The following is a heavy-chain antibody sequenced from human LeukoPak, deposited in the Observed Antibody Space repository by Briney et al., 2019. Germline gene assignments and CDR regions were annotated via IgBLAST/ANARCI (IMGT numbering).Heavy chain of an antibody. Sequence: GASVKVSCKVSGYTLTELSTHWVRQAPGKGLEWMGGFDPEDGETIYAQKFQGRVTMTEDTSTDTAYMELSSLRSEDTAVYYCASSRPFFGVVINYYYYMDVWGKGTTVTVSS. CDR2: FDPEDGET. J-gene: IGHJ6*03. CDR3: ASSRPFFGVVINYYYYMDV. V-gene: IGHV1-24*01. D-gene: IGHD3-3*01. CDR1: GYTLTELS.